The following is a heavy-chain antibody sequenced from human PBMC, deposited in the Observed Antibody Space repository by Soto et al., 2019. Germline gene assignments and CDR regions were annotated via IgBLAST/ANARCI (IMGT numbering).Heavy chain of an antibody. Sequence: SETLSLTCAVSGGSISSGGFSWNWIRQPPGKGLEWIGYVHHSGNTYYNPSLKSRVDISLGRSKNQFSLKLNSVTAANTAVYYCARNWGYCSTSSCREPAFDVWGQGTVVTVS. CDR2: VHHSGNT. J-gene: IGHJ3*01. V-gene: IGHV4-30-2*01. CDR1: GGSISSGGFS. D-gene: IGHD2-2*01. CDR3: ARNWGYCSTSSCREPAFDV.